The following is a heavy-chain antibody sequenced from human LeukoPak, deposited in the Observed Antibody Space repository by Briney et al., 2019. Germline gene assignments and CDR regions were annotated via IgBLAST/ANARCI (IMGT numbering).Heavy chain of an antibody. D-gene: IGHD3-16*01. CDR1: GFTFSTYT. CDR3: ARDLEGGFDY. Sequence: GGSLRLSCAASGFTFSTYTTNWVRQAPGKGLEWVSSISGSSSYIYYTDSLKGRFTISRDNAKNSLYLQMNSLRAEDTAVYYCARDLEGGFDYWGQGTLVTVSS. J-gene: IGHJ4*02. V-gene: IGHV3-21*01. CDR2: ISGSSSYI.